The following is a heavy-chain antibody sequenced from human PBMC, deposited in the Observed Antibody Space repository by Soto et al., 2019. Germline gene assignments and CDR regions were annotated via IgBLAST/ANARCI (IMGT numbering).Heavy chain of an antibody. V-gene: IGHV3-21*01. CDR3: ARDLFQQSHDAFDI. D-gene: IGHD2-21*01. CDR2: ISSSSSYI. Sequence: GGSLRLSCAASGFTFSSYSMNWVRQAPGKGLEWVSSISSSSSYIYYADTVKGRFTISRDNAKNSLYLQMNSLRAEDTAVYYCARDLFQQSHDAFDIWGQGTMVTVSS. CDR1: GFTFSSYS. J-gene: IGHJ3*02.